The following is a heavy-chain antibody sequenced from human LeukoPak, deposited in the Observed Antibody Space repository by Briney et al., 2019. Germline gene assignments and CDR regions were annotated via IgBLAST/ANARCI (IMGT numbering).Heavy chain of an antibody. J-gene: IGHJ5*02. Sequence: GGSLRLSCAASGFTFSYYWMGWVRQAPGKGLEWVANIKQDGSEKYYVDSVRGRFTISRDNAKNSLYLQMHSLRAEDTAVYYCARYPSRYCTSTSCYLVHWGQGALVTVSS. D-gene: IGHD2-2*01. CDR3: ARYPSRYCTSTSCYLVH. CDR2: IKQDGSEK. CDR1: GFTFSYYW. V-gene: IGHV3-7*02.